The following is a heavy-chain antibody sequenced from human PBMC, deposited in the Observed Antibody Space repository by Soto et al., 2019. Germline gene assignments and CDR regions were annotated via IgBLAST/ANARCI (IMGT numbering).Heavy chain of an antibody. V-gene: IGHV4-61*08. CDR1: GGSVSSGDYY. CDR2: VYYSGST. D-gene: IGHD4-4*01. CDR3: ARDTVSPFNWFDP. Sequence: SETLSLTCTVSGGSVSSGDYYWIWIRHPPGKELEWIGMVYYSGSTNYNPSLKSRVTISVDTSRNQFSLKLSSLTAADTAVYYCARDTVSPFNWFDPWGQGILVTVSS. J-gene: IGHJ5*02.